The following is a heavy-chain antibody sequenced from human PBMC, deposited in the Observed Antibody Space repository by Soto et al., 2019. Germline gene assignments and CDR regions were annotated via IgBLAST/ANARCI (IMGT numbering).Heavy chain of an antibody. V-gene: IGHV1-69*01. J-gene: IGHJ6*02. CDR3: ARGGFITGTSPTIYYYYGMDV. Sequence: QVQQVQSGAEVKKPGSSVKVSCKASGGTFSSYAISWVRQAPGQGLESMGGIIPIFGTANYAQKFQGRVTITADESTSTAYMELSSLRSEDTAVYYCARGGFITGTSPTIYYYYGMDVWGQGTTVTVSS. D-gene: IGHD1-20*01. CDR2: IIPIFGTA. CDR1: GGTFSSYA.